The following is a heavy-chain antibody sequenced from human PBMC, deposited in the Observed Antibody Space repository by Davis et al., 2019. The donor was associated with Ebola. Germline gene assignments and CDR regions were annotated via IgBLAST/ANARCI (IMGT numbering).Heavy chain of an antibody. D-gene: IGHD3-10*01. CDR2: ISGSGGST. CDR1: GFTFSSYA. CDR3: AKDVIWLGFGSGDVDY. Sequence: GESLKISCAASGFTFSSYAMRWVRQAPGKGLECVSAISGSGGSTYYADYVKRRFTISRDNSKNPLYLQMNSLRAEDTAVYYCAKDVIWLGFGSGDVDYWGQGTLVTVS. V-gene: IGHV3-23*01. J-gene: IGHJ4*02.